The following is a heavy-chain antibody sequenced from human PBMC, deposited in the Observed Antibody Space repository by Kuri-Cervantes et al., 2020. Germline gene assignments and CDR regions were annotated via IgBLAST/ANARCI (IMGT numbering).Heavy chain of an antibody. Sequence: LSLTCAASGFTFSSYGMHWVRQAPGKGLEWVAVISYDGSNKCYADSVKGRFTISRDNSKNTLYLQMNSLRAEDTAVYYCARGGVVVVPAAIRYWGQGTLVTVSS. CDR3: ARGGVVVVPAAIRY. CDR2: ISYDGSNK. CDR1: GFTFSSYG. V-gene: IGHV3-30*03. D-gene: IGHD2-2*01. J-gene: IGHJ4*02.